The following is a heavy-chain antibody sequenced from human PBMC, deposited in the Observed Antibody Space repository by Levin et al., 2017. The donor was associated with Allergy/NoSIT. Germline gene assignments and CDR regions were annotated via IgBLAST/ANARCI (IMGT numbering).Heavy chain of an antibody. Sequence: GESLKISCKTSGYTSTSYYMHWVRQSPGQGLEWMGMINPSGRSTSYAQKFQGRVTMTRDTSTRTVYMELSSLRPEDTAVYYCASGKIYYYYGMDVWGQGTTVTVSS. J-gene: IGHJ6*02. CDR3: ASGKIYYYYGMDV. CDR1: GYTSTSYY. V-gene: IGHV1-46*01. CDR2: INPSGRST. D-gene: IGHD3-10*01.